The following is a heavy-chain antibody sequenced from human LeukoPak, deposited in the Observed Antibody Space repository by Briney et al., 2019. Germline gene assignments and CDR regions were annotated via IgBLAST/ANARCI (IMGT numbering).Heavy chain of an antibody. CDR1: GFTFSSSW. CDR3: ARDPGYESWSTFWGGMDV. Sequence: GGSLRLSCAASGFTFSSSWMHWVRQAPGKGLVWVSRITRDGSSTTYADSVKGRFTTSRDNAKNTLYLQMDSLRDDDTAVYHCARDPGYESWSTFWGGMDVWGNGTTVIVSS. J-gene: IGHJ6*04. V-gene: IGHV3-74*01. D-gene: IGHD3-16*01. CDR2: ITRDGSST.